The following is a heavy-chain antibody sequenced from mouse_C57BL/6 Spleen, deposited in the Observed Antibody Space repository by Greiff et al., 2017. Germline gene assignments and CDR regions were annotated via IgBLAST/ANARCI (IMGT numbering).Heavy chain of an antibody. CDR1: GYSITSGYY. V-gene: IGHV3-6*01. CDR3: AREIYDGYYYFDY. J-gene: IGHJ2*01. D-gene: IGHD2-3*01. CDR2: ISYDGSN. Sequence: EVKLMESGPGLVKPSQSLSLTCSVTGYSITSGYYWNWIRQFPGNKLEWMGYISYDGSNNYNPSLKNRISITRDTSKNQFFLKLNSLTTEDTATYYCAREIYDGYYYFDYWGQGTTLTVSS.